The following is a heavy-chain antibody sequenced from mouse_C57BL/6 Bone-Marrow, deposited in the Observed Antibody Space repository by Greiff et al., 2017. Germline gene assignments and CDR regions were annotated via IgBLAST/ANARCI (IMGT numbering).Heavy chain of an antibody. CDR3: ATVSHYYGSSSLYYFDY. CDR1: GFSLTSYA. Sequence: VMLVESGPGLVAPSQSLSITCTVSGFSLTSYAISWVRQPPGKGLEWLGVLWTGGGTNYNSALQSRLSISNDNSKSQVFLKMHSLQTDDTARYYCATVSHYYGSSSLYYFDYWGQGTTLTVSS. D-gene: IGHD1-1*01. V-gene: IGHV2-9-1*01. J-gene: IGHJ2*01. CDR2: LWTGGGT.